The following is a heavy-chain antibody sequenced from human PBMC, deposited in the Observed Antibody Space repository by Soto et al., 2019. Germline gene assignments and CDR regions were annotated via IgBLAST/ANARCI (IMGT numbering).Heavy chain of an antibody. CDR3: ASQHYYDSSGYYVVY. Sequence: SETLSLTCTVSGGSISSNIYYWVWIRQPPGKGLEWIGNIHYSGSTYYDSSLKSRVTISVDTSKNQFSLKLSSVTAADTAVYYCASQHYYDSSGYYVVYWGQGTLVTVST. V-gene: IGHV4-39*01. J-gene: IGHJ4*02. D-gene: IGHD3-22*01. CDR1: GGSISSNIYY. CDR2: IHYSGST.